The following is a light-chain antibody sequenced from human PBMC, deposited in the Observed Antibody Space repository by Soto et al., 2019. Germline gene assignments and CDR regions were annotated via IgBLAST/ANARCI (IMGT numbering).Light chain of an antibody. Sequence: EIVLTQSPATLSLSPGERATLSCRASQSVSSYLAWYQQKPGQAPRLLIYDASTRAPGIPARFSGSGSGTDFTLTISSLEPDDFAVYYCQQRSNWPLTFGGGTKVEIK. J-gene: IGKJ4*01. CDR1: QSVSSY. CDR2: DAS. V-gene: IGKV3-11*01. CDR3: QQRSNWPLT.